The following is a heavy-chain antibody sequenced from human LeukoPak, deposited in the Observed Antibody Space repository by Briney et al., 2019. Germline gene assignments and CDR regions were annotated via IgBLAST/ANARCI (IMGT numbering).Heavy chain of an antibody. CDR3: AKAFRGLREYYYYMDV. V-gene: IGHV3-23*01. J-gene: IGHJ6*03. Sequence: GGSLRLSCAASGFTFSSYGMSWVRQAPGKGLEWVSAISGSGGSTYYGDSVKGRFTISRDNSKNTLYLQMNSLRAEDTAVYYCAKAFRGLREYYYYMDVWGKGTTVTVSS. CDR1: GFTFSSYG. CDR2: ISGSGGST. D-gene: IGHD3-16*01.